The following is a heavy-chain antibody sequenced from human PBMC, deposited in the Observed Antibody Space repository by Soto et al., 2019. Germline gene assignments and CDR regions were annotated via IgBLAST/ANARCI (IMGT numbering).Heavy chain of an antibody. CDR1: GFTFSSYG. D-gene: IGHD2-2*01. CDR2: IWYDGSNK. V-gene: IGHV3-33*01. Sequence: QVQLVESGGGVVQPGRSLRLSCAASGFTFSSYGMHWVRQAPGKGLEWVAVIWYDGSNKYYADSVKGRFTISRDNSKNTLYLQMNSLRADDTAVYYCARDGAAIVLVPAATMDVWGQGTTVTVSS. J-gene: IGHJ6*02. CDR3: ARDGAAIVLVPAATMDV.